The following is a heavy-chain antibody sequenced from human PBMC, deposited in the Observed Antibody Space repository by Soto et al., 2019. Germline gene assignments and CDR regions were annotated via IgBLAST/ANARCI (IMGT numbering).Heavy chain of an antibody. CDR3: ARDFWSGYAPVYGVDV. CDR1: GFTFSSYG. CDR2: IWYDGTNK. J-gene: IGHJ6*02. D-gene: IGHD3-3*01. Sequence: QVQLVESGGGVVQPGRSLRLSCAASGFTFSSYGMHWVRQAPGKGLEWVAVIWYDGTNKYYADSVKGRFTISRDNSKNTLYLQMNSLRAEYTAVYYCARDFWSGYAPVYGVDVWGQGTTVTVSS. V-gene: IGHV3-33*01.